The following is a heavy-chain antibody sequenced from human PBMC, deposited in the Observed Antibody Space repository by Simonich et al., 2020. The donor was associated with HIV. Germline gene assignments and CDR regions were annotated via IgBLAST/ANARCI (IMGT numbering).Heavy chain of an antibody. CDR1: GGSFSGYY. CDR2: INHSGST. Sequence: QVQPQQWGAGLLKPSETLSLTCAVYGGSFSGYYWSWNRQPPGKGRGWIGEINHSGSTNYNPSLKSRVTISVDTSKNQFSLKLSSVTAADTAVYYCARGRGAGSYWGQGTLVTVSS. D-gene: IGHD2-15*01. V-gene: IGHV4-34*01. J-gene: IGHJ4*02. CDR3: ARGRGAGSY.